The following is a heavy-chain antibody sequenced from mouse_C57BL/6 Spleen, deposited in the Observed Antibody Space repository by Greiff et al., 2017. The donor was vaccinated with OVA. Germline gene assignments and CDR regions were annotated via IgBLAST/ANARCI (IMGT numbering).Heavy chain of an antibody. V-gene: IGHV1-59*01. CDR3: ARRFYDYDNYAMDY. CDR1: GYTFTSYW. J-gene: IGHJ4*01. Sequence: QVHVKQPGAELVRPGPSVKLSCKASGYTFTSYWMHWVKQRPGQGLEWIGVIDPSDSYTNYSQKFKGKATLTVDTSSSTAYMQLSSLTSEDSAVYYCARRFYDYDNYAMDYWGQGTSVTVSS. D-gene: IGHD2-4*01. CDR2: IDPSDSYT.